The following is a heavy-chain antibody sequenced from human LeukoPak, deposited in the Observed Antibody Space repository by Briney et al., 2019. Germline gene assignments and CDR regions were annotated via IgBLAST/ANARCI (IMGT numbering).Heavy chain of an antibody. Sequence: VASVKVSCKASGFTFTNYGFSWVRQAPGQGLEWMGWVSASNGNTKYAQSLQGRVTMTTDTSTSTTYMELRSLRSDDTAVFFCARGGSRSDIFTWDYWGQGTLVTVSS. CDR1: GFTFTNYG. D-gene: IGHD3-9*01. CDR3: ARGGSRSDIFTWDY. V-gene: IGHV1-18*01. J-gene: IGHJ4*02. CDR2: VSASNGNT.